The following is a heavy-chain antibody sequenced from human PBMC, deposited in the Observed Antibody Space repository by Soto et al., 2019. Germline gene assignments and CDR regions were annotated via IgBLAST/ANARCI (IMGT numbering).Heavy chain of an antibody. J-gene: IGHJ4*02. CDR3: ARDSFYDSSSSFDY. V-gene: IGHV4-59*01. CDR1: GGSSSSYY. Sequence: ETLSLTCTVSGGSSSSYYWSWIRQPPGKGLEWIGYIYYSGSTNYNPSLKSRVTISVDTSKNQFSLKLSSVTAADTAVYYCARDSFYDSSSSFDYWGQGTLVTVSS. D-gene: IGHD3-22*01. CDR2: IYYSGST.